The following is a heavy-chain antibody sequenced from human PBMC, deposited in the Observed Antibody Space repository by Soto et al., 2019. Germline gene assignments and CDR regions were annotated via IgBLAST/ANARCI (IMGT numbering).Heavy chain of an antibody. CDR1: GYSFTSYW. V-gene: IGHV5-10-1*01. J-gene: IGHJ5*02. CDR2: VDPSDSYT. Sequence: PGESLKISCKGSGYSFTSYWISWVRQMPGKGLEWMGRVDPSDSYTNYSPSFQGHVTISADKSISTAYLQWSSLKASDTAMYYCARVIPVGATTWAGHSYNWFDPWGQGTLVTVSS. D-gene: IGHD5-12*01. CDR3: ARVIPVGATTWAGHSYNWFDP.